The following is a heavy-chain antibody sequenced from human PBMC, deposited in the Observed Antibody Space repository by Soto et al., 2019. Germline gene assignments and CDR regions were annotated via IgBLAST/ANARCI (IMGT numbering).Heavy chain of an antibody. CDR3: ARDDYDIFTDYYSEGY. D-gene: IGHD3-9*01. CDR1: GFTVSSNY. CDR2: IYSGGST. V-gene: IGHV3-66*01. Sequence: EVQLVESGGGLVQPGGSLRLSCAASGFTVSSNYMSWVRQAPGKGLEWVSVIYSGGSTYYADSVKGRFTISRDHSKNTLYLQMNSLRADDTAVYYCARDDYDIFTDYYSEGYWGQGTLVTVSS. J-gene: IGHJ4*02.